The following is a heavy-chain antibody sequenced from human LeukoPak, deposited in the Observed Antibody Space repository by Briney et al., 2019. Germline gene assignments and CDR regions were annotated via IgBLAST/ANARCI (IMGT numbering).Heavy chain of an antibody. Sequence: PGGSLRLSCAASGFTFSTYDMHWVRQATGKGLEWVSAIGTAGDTHYADSIQGRFTISRENAKNSLYLQMNSLRAGDTAVYYCARVKGYSYGLDAFDIWGQGTMVTVSS. CDR2: IGTAGDT. V-gene: IGHV3-13*04. D-gene: IGHD5-18*01. CDR1: GFTFSTYD. J-gene: IGHJ3*02. CDR3: ARVKGYSYGLDAFDI.